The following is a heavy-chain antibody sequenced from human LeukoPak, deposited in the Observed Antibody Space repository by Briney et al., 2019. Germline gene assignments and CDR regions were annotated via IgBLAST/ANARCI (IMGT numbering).Heavy chain of an antibody. V-gene: IGHV4-34*01. CDR1: GGSFSGYY. CDR2: INHSGST. D-gene: IGHD5-18*01. Sequence: PSETLSLTCAVYGGSFSGYYWSWIRQPPGKGLEWIGEINHSGSTNYNPSLKSRVTISVDTSKNQFSLKLSTVTAADTAVYYCATTGRESTAMVIGDYWGQGTLVTVSS. CDR3: ATTGRESTAMVIGDY. J-gene: IGHJ4*02.